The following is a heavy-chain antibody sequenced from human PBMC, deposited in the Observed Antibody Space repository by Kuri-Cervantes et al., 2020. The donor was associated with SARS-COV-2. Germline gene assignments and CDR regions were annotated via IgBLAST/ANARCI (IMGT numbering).Heavy chain of an antibody. Sequence: GSLRLACTVSGGSISSSSYYWGGIRQPPGKGLEWIGSIYYSGSTYYNPSLKSRVTISVDTSKNQFSLKLSSVTAADTAVYYCARGYYYYYYMDVWGKWTTVTVSS. CDR1: GGSISSSSYY. CDR2: IYYSGST. J-gene: IGHJ6*03. CDR3: ARGYYYYYYMDV. V-gene: IGHV4-39*07.